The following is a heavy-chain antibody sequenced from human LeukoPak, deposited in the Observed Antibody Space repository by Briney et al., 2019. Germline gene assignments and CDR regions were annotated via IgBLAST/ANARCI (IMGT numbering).Heavy chain of an antibody. D-gene: IGHD6-19*01. CDR2: ISYDGSNE. CDR1: GFTFSSYV. CDR3: ARDRIAVAGNWFDP. J-gene: IGHJ5*02. V-gene: IGHV3-30*04. Sequence: GGSLRLSCAASGFTFSSYVMHWVRQAPGKGLEWVAIISYDGSNEYYADSVKGRFTISRDNSKNTLYLQMNSLRAADTAVYYCARDRIAVAGNWFDPWGQGTLVTVSS.